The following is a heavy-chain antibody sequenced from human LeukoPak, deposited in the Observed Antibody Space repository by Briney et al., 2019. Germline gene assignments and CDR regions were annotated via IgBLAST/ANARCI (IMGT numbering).Heavy chain of an antibody. J-gene: IGHJ4*02. V-gene: IGHV3-30*03. CDR1: GFTFSSYG. D-gene: IGHD4-17*01. CDR2: ISYDGSNK. CDR3: APLGDPFDY. Sequence: PGGSLRLSCAASGFTFSSYGMHWVRQAPGKGLEWVAVISYDGSNKYYADSVKGRFTISRDNSKNTLCLQMNSLRAEDTAVYYCAPLGDPFDYWGQGTLVTVSS.